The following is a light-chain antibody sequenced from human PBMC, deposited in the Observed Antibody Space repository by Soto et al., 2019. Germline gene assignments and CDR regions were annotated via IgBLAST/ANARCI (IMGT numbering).Light chain of an antibody. V-gene: IGLV2-18*02. Sequence: QSALTQPPSVSGSPGQSVTISCTGTSSDVGIYNRVSWYHQPPGTAPKLLLYEVSSRPSGVPDRFSGSKSGKTASLTITGLQAADEADYYFSSYTTDSTYVFGTGTKVTVL. J-gene: IGLJ1*01. CDR2: EVS. CDR3: SSYTTDSTYV. CDR1: SSDVGIYNR.